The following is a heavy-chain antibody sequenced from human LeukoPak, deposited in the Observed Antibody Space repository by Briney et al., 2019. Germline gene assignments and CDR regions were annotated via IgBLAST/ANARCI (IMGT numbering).Heavy chain of an antibody. J-gene: IGHJ4*02. Sequence: PGGSLRLSCAASGFTFSTYAMSWVRQAPGKGLEWVSTIRGSGGSNTYYADSVQGRFTISRANSKTTLYLQMNTLRAEDTDVYYCAKGVLRSSPDHWGQGTLVTVSS. CDR3: AKGVLRSSPDH. V-gene: IGHV3-23*01. CDR1: GFTFSTYA. CDR2: IRGSGGSNT. D-gene: IGHD5-12*01.